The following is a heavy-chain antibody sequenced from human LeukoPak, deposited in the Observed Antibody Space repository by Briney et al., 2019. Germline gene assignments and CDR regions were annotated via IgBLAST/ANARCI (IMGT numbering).Heavy chain of an antibody. CDR3: ARRSAMVRGRDAFDI. D-gene: IGHD3-10*01. V-gene: IGHV4-59*12. Sequence: TSETLSLTXTVSGGSISSYYWSWIGQPPGKGREWIGYIYYSGSTNYNPSLKSRVTISVDTSKNQFCLKLSSVTAADTAVYYCARRSAMVRGRDAFDIWGQGTMVTVSS. J-gene: IGHJ3*02. CDR1: GGSISSYY. CDR2: IYYSGST.